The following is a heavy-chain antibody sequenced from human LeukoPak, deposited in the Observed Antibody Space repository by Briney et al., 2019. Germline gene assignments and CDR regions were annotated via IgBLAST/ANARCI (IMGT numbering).Heavy chain of an antibody. CDR3: AGPISSWFRSFDS. CDR1: GDSIRSTNHY. CDR2: IYYVGNT. J-gene: IGHJ4*02. V-gene: IGHV4-39*01. Sequence: SETLSLTCTVSGDSIRSTNHYWGWIRQPPWKGLEWLGTIYYVGNTYYTPSLKSRVTMSVDTTKNQFSLKLNSVTAADTAVYYCAGPISSWFRSFDSWGPGTMVTVSS. D-gene: IGHD6-13*01.